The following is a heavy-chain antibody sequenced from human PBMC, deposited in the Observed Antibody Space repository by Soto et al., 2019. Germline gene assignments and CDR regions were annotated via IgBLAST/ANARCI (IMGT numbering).Heavy chain of an antibody. J-gene: IGHJ4*02. Sequence: LSRTCTVSGGSIRSGGYYWSWIRQHPGKGLEWIGYIYYSGSTYYNPSLKSRVTISVDTSKNQFSLKLSSVTAADTAVYYCARGPLWFGTNPKLDYWGQGTLVTVSS. CDR1: GGSIRSGGYY. CDR3: ARGPLWFGTNPKLDY. CDR2: IYYSGST. V-gene: IGHV4-31*03. D-gene: IGHD3-10*01.